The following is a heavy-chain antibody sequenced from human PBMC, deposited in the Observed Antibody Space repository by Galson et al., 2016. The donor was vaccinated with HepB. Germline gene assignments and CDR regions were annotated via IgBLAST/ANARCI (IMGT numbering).Heavy chain of an antibody. J-gene: IGHJ4*02. V-gene: IGHV4-31*03. CDR3: ARAKTGYSSGWAFDF. D-gene: IGHD6-19*01. CDR1: GGSVSIGTFY. CDR2: ISYSGST. Sequence: TLSLTCTVSGGSVSIGTFYWSWIRQQPGKGLEWIGLISYSGSTSYNPSLKSRATISSDASKNHFSLKLSSVTAADTAVFYCARAKTGYSSGWAFDFWGQGSLVTVSS.